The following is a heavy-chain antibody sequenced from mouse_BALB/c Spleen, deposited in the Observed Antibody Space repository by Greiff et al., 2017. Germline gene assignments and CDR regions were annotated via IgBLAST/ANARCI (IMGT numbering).Heavy chain of an antibody. CDR3: ASVDSSGSYAMDY. Sequence: VKLMESGPGLVAPSQSLSITCTVSGFSLTGYGVNWVRQPPGKGLEWLGMIWGDGSTDYNSALKSRLSISKDNSKSQVFLKMNSLQTDDTARYYCASVDSSGSYAMDYWGQGTSVTVSS. CDR2: IWGDGST. V-gene: IGHV2-6-7*01. J-gene: IGHJ4*01. D-gene: IGHD3-2*01. CDR1: GFSLTGYG.